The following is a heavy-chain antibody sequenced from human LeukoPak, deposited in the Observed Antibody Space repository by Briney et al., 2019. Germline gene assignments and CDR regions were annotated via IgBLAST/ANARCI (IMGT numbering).Heavy chain of an antibody. CDR2: IIPIFGTA. CDR3: ASGSGSYTSGYYYYMDV. CDR1: GGTFSSYA. D-gene: IGHD3-10*01. J-gene: IGHJ6*03. V-gene: IGHV1-69*05. Sequence: SVKVSCKASGGTFSSYAISWVRQAPGQGLEWMGGIIPIFGTANYAQKFQGRVTITTDESTSTAYMELSSLRSEDTAVYYCASGSGSYTSGYYYYMDVWGKGTTVTVSS.